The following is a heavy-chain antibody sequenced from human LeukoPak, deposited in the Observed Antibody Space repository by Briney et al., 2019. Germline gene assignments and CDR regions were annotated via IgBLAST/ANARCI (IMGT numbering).Heavy chain of an antibody. Sequence: SETLSLTCAVSGGSISSGGYSWSWIRQPPGKGLEWIGYIYHSGSTYYNPSLKSRVTISVDRSKNQFSLKLSSVTAADTAVYYSASSSSWYGRRAFDIWGQGTMVTVSS. CDR3: ASSSSWYGRRAFDI. J-gene: IGHJ3*02. V-gene: IGHV4-30-2*01. D-gene: IGHD6-13*01. CDR2: IYHSGST. CDR1: GGSISSGGYS.